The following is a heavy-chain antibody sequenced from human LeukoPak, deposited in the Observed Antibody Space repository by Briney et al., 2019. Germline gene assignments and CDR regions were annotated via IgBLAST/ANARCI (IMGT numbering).Heavy chain of an antibody. CDR3: ARGLVRGVTS. V-gene: IGHV1-69*01. CDR2: IIPIFGTA. D-gene: IGHD3-10*01. J-gene: IGHJ4*02. CDR1: GGTFSSYA. Sequence: ASVRVSCKASGGTFSSYAISWVRQAPGQGLEWMGGIIPIFGTANYAQKFQGRVTITADESTSTAYMELSSLRSEDTAVYYCARGLVRGVTSWGQGTLVTVSS.